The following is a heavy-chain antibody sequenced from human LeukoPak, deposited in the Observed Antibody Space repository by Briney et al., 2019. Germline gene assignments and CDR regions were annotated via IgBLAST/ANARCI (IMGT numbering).Heavy chain of an antibody. CDR1: GFTFRSYA. J-gene: IGHJ1*01. CDR2: ISDSGGST. D-gene: IGHD6-19*01. Sequence: GGSLRLSCAASGFTFRSYAMTWIRQAPGKGLEWVSSISDSGGSTYYADSVKGRFTTSRDNSKNTLYLQMTSLRAEDTAVYYCARVSEDYSSGWYEEYFQYWGQGTLAIVSS. CDR3: ARVSEDYSSGWYEEYFQY. V-gene: IGHV3-23*01.